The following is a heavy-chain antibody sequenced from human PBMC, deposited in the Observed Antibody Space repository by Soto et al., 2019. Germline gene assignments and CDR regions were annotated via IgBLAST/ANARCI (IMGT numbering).Heavy chain of an antibody. CDR1: GGSFSSYA. CDR2: VIPVFGSA. D-gene: IGHD2-15*01. CDR3: ARCSGGSCGY. V-gene: IGHV1-69*13. J-gene: IGHJ4*02. Sequence: ASVKVSCKASGGSFSSYAISWVRQAPGQGLEWMGGVIPVFGSANYAQKFQGRITITADESTSTAYMELSSLRSEDTAVYYCARCSGGSCGYWGQGTLVTVSS.